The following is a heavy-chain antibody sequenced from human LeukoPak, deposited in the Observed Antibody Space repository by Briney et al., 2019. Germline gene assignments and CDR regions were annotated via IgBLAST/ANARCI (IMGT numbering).Heavy chain of an antibody. Sequence: GGSLRLSCVASGFVFSHYWMGGVRQAPGKGLECVANFKEDGGETYYVDSVKGRFTIYRDNAKNSLDLQTNSLRDEDTAVYYCARRKEVQTTFDYWGQGTLVTVSS. CDR2: FKEDGGET. D-gene: IGHD4/OR15-4a*01. V-gene: IGHV3-7*01. CDR1: GFVFSHYW. J-gene: IGHJ4*02. CDR3: ARRKEVQTTFDY.